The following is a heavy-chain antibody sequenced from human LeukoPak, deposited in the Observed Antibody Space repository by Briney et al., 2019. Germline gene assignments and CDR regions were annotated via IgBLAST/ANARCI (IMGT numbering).Heavy chain of an antibody. CDR1: GYTFSNYG. CDR3: ARHSGGGWQALGY. D-gene: IGHD2-15*01. CDR2: TSYNGNT. V-gene: IGHV1-18*04. Sequence: ASVKVSGKASGYTFSNYGISWVRQAPGLGLEWMGWTSYNGNTNYAQKFQDRVTMTTDTSTTTAYMELRSLESDDTAVYYCARHSGGGWQALGYWGQGTLVTVSS. J-gene: IGHJ4*02.